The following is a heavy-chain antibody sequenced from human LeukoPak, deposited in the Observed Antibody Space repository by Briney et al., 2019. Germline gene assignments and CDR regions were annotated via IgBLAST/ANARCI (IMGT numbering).Heavy chain of an antibody. V-gene: IGHV4-59*02. D-gene: IGHD3-10*01. CDR3: AAGGEYFQH. J-gene: IGHJ1*01. CDR2: IYYTGSI. CDR1: GGTVTSYY. Sequence: PSETLSLTCSVSGGTVTSYYWSWIRQPPGGGLEWIGHIYYTGSINYSPSLKSRVTISIDTSKNQLSLKLSSVTAADTAVYYCAAGGEYFQHWGQGTLVTVSS.